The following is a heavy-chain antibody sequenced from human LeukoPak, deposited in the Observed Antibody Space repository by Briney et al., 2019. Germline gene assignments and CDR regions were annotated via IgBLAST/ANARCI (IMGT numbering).Heavy chain of an antibody. D-gene: IGHD6-19*01. J-gene: IGHJ4*02. Sequence: GGSLRLSCAASGFTVSSNYMSWVRQAPGKGLEWLSVIYSGGSTYYGDSVKGRFTISRDNSKNTLYLQMNSLRAEDTAVYYCARGLKYSTGWYYFDYWGQGTLVTVSS. CDR1: GFTVSSNY. V-gene: IGHV3-53*01. CDR2: IYSGGST. CDR3: ARGLKYSTGWYYFDY.